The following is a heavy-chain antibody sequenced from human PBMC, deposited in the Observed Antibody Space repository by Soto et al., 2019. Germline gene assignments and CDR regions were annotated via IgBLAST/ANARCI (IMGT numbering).Heavy chain of an antibody. CDR1: GGSITTGGSY. V-gene: IGHV4-39*01. CDR3: ARVELRYYYYGMDV. CDR2: IYHSGST. Sequence: PSETLSLICTVSGGSITTGGSYWSWIRQHPGKGLEWIGNIYHSGSTYYNPSLKSRVTISVDTSKNQFSLKLSSVTAADTAVYYCARVELRYYYYGMDVWGQGTTVTVSS. D-gene: IGHD1-7*01. J-gene: IGHJ6*02.